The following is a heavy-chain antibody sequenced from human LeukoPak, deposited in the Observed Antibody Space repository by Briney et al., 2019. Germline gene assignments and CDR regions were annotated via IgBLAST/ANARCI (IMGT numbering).Heavy chain of an antibody. V-gene: IGHV1-69*04. CDR3: ARERGYGSGSYYTTGGDY. D-gene: IGHD3-10*01. J-gene: IGHJ4*02. CDR2: IIPILGIV. CDR1: GGTFSSYA. Sequence: SVKVSCKASGGTFSSYAISWVRQAPGQGLEWMGRIIPILGIVNYAQKFQGRVTITADKSTSTAYMELSSLRSEDTAVYYCARERGYGSGSYYTTGGDYWGQGTLVIVSS.